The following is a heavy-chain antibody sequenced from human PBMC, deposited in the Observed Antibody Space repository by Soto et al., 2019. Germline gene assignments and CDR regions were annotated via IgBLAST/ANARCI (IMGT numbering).Heavy chain of an antibody. D-gene: IGHD2-15*01. V-gene: IGHV1-3*01. CDR1: GYTFTSYA. CDR2: INAGNSNT. J-gene: IGHJ4*02. Sequence: QVPLVQSGAEVKKPGASVKVSCKASGYTFTSYAMHWVRQAPGQRLEWMGWINAGNSNTKYSQKFQGRVTITRDTSASTAYMELSSLRSEDTAVYYCASSRYCSGGSCVFDYWGQGTLVTVSS. CDR3: ASSRYCSGGSCVFDY.